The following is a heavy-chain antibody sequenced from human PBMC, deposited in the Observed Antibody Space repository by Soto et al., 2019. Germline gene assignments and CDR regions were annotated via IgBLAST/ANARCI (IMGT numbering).Heavy chain of an antibody. CDR2: IRSKANSYAT. CDR3: TRYCSGGSCYSGWLQPKESHGMDV. D-gene: IGHD2-15*01. J-gene: IGHJ6*02. CDR1: GFTFSGSA. Sequence: PGGSLRLSCAASGFTFSGSAMHWVRQASGEGLEWVGRIRSKANSYATAYAASVKGRFTISRDDSKNTAYLQMNSLKTEDTAVYYCTRYCSGGSCYSGWLQPKESHGMDVWGQGTTVTVSS. V-gene: IGHV3-73*01.